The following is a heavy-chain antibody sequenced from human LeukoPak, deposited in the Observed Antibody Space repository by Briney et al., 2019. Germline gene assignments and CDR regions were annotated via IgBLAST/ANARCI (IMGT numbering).Heavy chain of an antibody. Sequence: SETLSLTCTVSGGSISSSSYYWGWIRQPPGKGLEWIGSIYYSGSTYYNPSLKSRVTISVDTSKNQLSLKLSSVTAADTAVYYCASQRVETPYYYYGMDVWGQGTTVTVSS. V-gene: IGHV4-39*01. CDR1: GGSISSSSYY. J-gene: IGHJ6*02. CDR2: IYYSGST. D-gene: IGHD2-15*01. CDR3: ASQRVETPYYYYGMDV.